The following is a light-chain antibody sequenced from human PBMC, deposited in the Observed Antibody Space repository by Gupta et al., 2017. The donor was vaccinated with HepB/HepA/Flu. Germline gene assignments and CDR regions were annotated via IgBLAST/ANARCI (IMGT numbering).Light chain of an antibody. CDR1: SDNVGNQG. Sequence: QAGLPEPPSVSKVLSPTATLTGTVNSDNVGNQGAVWLQQHPGHPPKLLSYRSNNRPSGISERFFASRSGNTASLTITGLQPEDEADYFCSACDSSLSAHVFGTGTKVTVL. CDR2: RSN. J-gene: IGLJ1*01. CDR3: SACDSSLSAHV. V-gene: IGLV10-54*04.